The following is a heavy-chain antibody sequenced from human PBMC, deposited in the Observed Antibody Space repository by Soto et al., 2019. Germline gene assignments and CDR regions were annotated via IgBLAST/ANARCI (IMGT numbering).Heavy chain of an antibody. V-gene: IGHV3-74*01. Sequence: PGGSLRLSCAASGFTFSSYWMHWVRQAPGKGLVWVSRINSDGSSTSYADSVKGRFTISRDNAKNTLYLQMNSLRAEDTALYYCARGRYSGRDYYGMDVWGQGTTVTVSS. CDR2: INSDGSST. CDR3: ARGRYSGRDYYGMDV. CDR1: GFTFSSYW. D-gene: IGHD1-26*01. J-gene: IGHJ6*02.